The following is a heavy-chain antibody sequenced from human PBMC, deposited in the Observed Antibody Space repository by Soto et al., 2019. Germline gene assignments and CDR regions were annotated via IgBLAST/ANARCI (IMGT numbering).Heavy chain of an antibody. CDR2: ISYDGDNK. J-gene: IGHJ6*02. V-gene: IGHV3-30-3*01. Sequence: QVQLVESGGGVVQPGRSLRLSCAASGFTFSYHALNWVRQAPGKGLEWVAVISYDGDNKYIAESVKGRFTISRDNSKNTVPLPMTSLRTEDTAMYFCARGTTTSAFSAMDVWGQGTTVTVSS. CDR1: GFTFSYHA. D-gene: IGHD1-1*01. CDR3: ARGTTTSAFSAMDV.